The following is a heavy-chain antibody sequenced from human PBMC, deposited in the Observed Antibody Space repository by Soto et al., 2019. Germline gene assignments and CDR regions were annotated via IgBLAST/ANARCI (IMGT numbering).Heavy chain of an antibody. D-gene: IGHD3-22*01. J-gene: IGHJ3*02. CDR1: GFTFSSYA. CDR2: ISYDGSNK. Sequence: QVQLVESGGGVVQPGRSLRLSCAASGFTFSSYAMHWVRQAPGKGLEWVAVISYDGSNKYYADSVKGRFTISRDNSKNTLYLQMNSLRAEDTAVYYCARGRYYYDSSGTTYDAFDIWGQGTMVTGSS. CDR3: ARGRYYYDSSGTTYDAFDI. V-gene: IGHV3-30-3*01.